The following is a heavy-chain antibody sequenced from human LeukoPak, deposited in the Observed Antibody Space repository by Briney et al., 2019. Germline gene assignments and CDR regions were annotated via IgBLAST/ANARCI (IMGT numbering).Heavy chain of an antibody. CDR1: GFTFSSYS. V-gene: IGHV3-21*01. CDR2: IGSSSSYI. D-gene: IGHD3-22*01. Sequence: PGGSLRFSCAASGFTFSSYSMNWVRQAPGKGLEWVSSIGSSSSYINYSDAVKGRFTISRDNAKNSLYLQMNSLRAEDSAVYYCARAGDDSRGYYYADYWGQGTLVTVSS. CDR3: ARAGDDSRGYYYADY. J-gene: IGHJ4*02.